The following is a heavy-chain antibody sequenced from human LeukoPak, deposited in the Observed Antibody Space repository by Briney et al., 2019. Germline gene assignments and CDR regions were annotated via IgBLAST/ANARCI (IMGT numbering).Heavy chain of an antibody. D-gene: IGHD4-17*01. Sequence: PSETLSLTCAVSVDSFSSHYWTWIRQPPGKGLEWIGYNSYIGRTNYNPSLKSPVTISIDTSKNQFSLKLSSVTAADTAVYYCARDLVTVTKGFDIWGQGTMVSVSS. CDR2: NSYIGRT. CDR1: VDSFSSHY. CDR3: ARDLVTVTKGFDI. J-gene: IGHJ3*02. V-gene: IGHV4-59*11.